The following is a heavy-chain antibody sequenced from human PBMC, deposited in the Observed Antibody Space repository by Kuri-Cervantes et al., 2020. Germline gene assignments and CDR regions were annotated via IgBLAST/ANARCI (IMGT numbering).Heavy chain of an antibody. Sequence: ASVKVSCKVSGYTLTELSMHWVRQAPGKGLEWMGGFDPEDGETIYAQKFQGRVTITADESTSTAYMELSSLRSEDTAVYYCARGVDGDYYRGGAFDIWGQGTMVTVSS. CDR3: ARGVDGDYYRGGAFDI. CDR2: FDPEDGET. V-gene: IGHV1-24*01. D-gene: IGHD4-17*01. CDR1: GYTLTELS. J-gene: IGHJ3*02.